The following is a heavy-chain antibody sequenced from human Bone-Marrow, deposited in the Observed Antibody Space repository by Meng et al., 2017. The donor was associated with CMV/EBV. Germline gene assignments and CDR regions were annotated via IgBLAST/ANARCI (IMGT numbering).Heavy chain of an antibody. D-gene: IGHD5-18*01. CDR2: IRSKANSYAT. J-gene: IGHJ6*02. CDR3: ARDKHVDTAMEIYYYYGMDV. V-gene: IGHV3-73*01. CDR1: GFTFSGSA. Sequence: GESLKISCAASGFTFSGSAMHWVRQASGKGLEWVGRIRSKANSYATAYAASVKGRFTISRDDSKNTAYLQMNSLRAEDTAVYYCARDKHVDTAMEIYYYYGMDVWGQGTTVTVSS.